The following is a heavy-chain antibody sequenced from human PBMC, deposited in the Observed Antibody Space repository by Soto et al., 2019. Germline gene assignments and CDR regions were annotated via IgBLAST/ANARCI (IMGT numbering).Heavy chain of an antibody. V-gene: IGHV4-39*01. CDR2: IYYSGST. J-gene: IGHJ6*02. D-gene: IGHD3-10*01. Sequence: SETLSLTCTVSGGSISSSRYYWGWFRQPPGKGLEWIGSIYYSGSTYYNPSLKSRVTISVDTSKNQFSLKLSSVTAADTAVYYCARKGITMVRGVMDVWGQGTTVT. CDR3: ARKGITMVRGVMDV. CDR1: GGSISSSRYY.